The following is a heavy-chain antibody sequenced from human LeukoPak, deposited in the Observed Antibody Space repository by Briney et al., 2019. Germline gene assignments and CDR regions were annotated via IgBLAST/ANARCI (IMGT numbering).Heavy chain of an antibody. J-gene: IGHJ4*02. V-gene: IGHV4-4*07. CDR1: GGSISSYH. CDR3: ARDGLYSYGYSYFDY. CDR2: FHITGST. Sequence: SATLSLTCTVSGGSISSYHWSWIRQPAGKGLEWIGRFHITGSTNYNPSLKSRVTMSIDTSKNQFSLKLSSVTAADTAVYYCARDGLYSYGYSYFDYWGQGTLVTVFS. D-gene: IGHD5-18*01.